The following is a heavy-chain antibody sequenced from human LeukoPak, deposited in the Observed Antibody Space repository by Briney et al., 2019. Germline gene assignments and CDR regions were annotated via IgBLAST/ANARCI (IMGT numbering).Heavy chain of an antibody. CDR2: ISSSSSYI. CDR3: ARDQEGPAAILEDAFDI. V-gene: IGHV3-21*01. J-gene: IGHJ3*02. D-gene: IGHD2-2*02. Sequence: PGGSLRLSCAASGFTFSSYSMNWVRQAPGKGLEWVSSISSSSSYIYYADSVKGRFTITRDNAKNSLYLQMNSLRAEDTAVYYCARDQEGPAAILEDAFDIWGQGTMVTVSS. CDR1: GFTFSSYS.